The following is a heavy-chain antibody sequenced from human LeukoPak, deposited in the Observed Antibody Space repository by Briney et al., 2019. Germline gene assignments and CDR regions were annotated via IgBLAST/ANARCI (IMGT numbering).Heavy chain of an antibody. Sequence: GGSLRLSWAAAGFTFSSYWMSWVRQAPGKGREWVVNIKQDGSEKYYVDSVKGRFTISRDNAKNSLYLQMNSLRAEDTAVYYCARGLRFLEWFSGMDVWGKGTTVTVSS. CDR3: ARGLRFLEWFSGMDV. CDR1: GFTFSSYW. CDR2: IKQDGSEK. V-gene: IGHV3-7*01. D-gene: IGHD3-3*01. J-gene: IGHJ6*04.